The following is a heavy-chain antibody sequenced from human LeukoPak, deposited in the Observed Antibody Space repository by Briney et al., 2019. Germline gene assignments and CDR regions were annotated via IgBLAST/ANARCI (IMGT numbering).Heavy chain of an antibody. V-gene: IGHV4-31*03. D-gene: IGHD2-2*01. J-gene: IGHJ4*02. CDR2: IYYSGST. Sequence: SETLSLTCTVSGGSISSGGYYWSWIRQHPGKGLEWIGYIYYSGSTYYNPSLKSRVTISVDTSKNQFSLKLSSVTAADTAVYHCARSLGYCSSTSCYGFDYWGQGTLATVSS. CDR3: ARSLGYCSSTSCYGFDY. CDR1: GGSISSGGYY.